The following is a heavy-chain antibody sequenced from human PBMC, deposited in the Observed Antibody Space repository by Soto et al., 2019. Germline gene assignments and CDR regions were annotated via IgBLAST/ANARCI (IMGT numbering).Heavy chain of an antibody. CDR2: ISAYNGNT. J-gene: IGHJ5*02. D-gene: IGHD2-15*01. CDR1: GYTFTSSG. CDR3: ARGIATGQLDP. V-gene: IGHV1-18*01. Sequence: GASVKVSCKASGYTFTSSGISWVRQAPGQGLEWMGWISAYNGNTNYAQKLQGRVTITRDTSASTAYMDLSSLRSEDTAVYYCARGIATGQLDPWGQGTLVTVSS.